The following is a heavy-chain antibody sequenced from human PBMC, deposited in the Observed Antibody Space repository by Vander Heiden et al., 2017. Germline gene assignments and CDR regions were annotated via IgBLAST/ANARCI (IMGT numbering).Heavy chain of an antibody. V-gene: IGHV6-1*01. CDR3: ALSRTTRPPKYYHGMDV. D-gene: IGHD6-6*01. Sequence: QVRLQQSGPGLVRPSQIISVTCAFSGDRVTGNSVAWNFIRQSPSGGLEWLGRTYYSYKRFDEYAVSMRGRITVTVDPSDNQFSFHLHSVTPEDTAVYYCALSRTTRPPKYYHGMDVWGQGATFIVSS. J-gene: IGHJ6*02. CDR2: TYYSYKRFD. CDR1: GDRVTGNSVA.